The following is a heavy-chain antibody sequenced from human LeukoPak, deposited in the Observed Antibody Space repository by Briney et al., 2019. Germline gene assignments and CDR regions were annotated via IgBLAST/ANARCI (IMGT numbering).Heavy chain of an antibody. CDR3: ARANWELHYFDY. CDR1: GYSISSGYY. Sequence: SETLSLTCTVSGYSISSGYYWGWIRQPPGKGLEWIGSIYHSGSTYYNPSLKSRVTISVDTSKNQFSLKLSSVTAADTAVYYCARANWELHYFDYWGQGTLVTVSS. V-gene: IGHV4-38-2*02. CDR2: IYHSGST. J-gene: IGHJ4*02. D-gene: IGHD1-26*01.